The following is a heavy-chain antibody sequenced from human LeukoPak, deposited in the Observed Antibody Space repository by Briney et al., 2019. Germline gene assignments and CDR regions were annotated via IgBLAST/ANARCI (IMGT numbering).Heavy chain of an antibody. J-gene: IGHJ4*02. CDR2: IYSGGST. CDR3: ARTRWYYFDY. V-gene: IGHV3-53*01. D-gene: IGHD6-13*01. Sequence: GGSLRLSCAASGFTVSSNYMSWVRQAPGQGLEWVSVIYSGGSTYYADSVKGRFTISRDNSKNTLYLQMNSLRAEDTAVYYCARTRWYYFDYWGQGTLVTVSS. CDR1: GFTVSSNY.